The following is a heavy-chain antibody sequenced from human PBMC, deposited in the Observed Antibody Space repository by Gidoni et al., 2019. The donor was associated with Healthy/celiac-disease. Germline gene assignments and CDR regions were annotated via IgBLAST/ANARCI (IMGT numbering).Heavy chain of an antibody. D-gene: IGHD2-2*01. CDR3: ARENIVVAPAAILGVWEYYYYGMDV. V-gene: IGHV3-33*01. CDR2: IWYDGSNK. Sequence: QVQLVESGGGVVQPGRSLRLSCAASGFTFSSSGMHWVRQAPGKGLEWVAVIWYDGSNKYYADSVKGRFTISRDNSKNTLYLQMNSLRAEDTAVYYCARENIVVAPAAILGVWEYYYYGMDVWGQGTTVTVSS. J-gene: IGHJ6*02. CDR1: GFTFSSSG.